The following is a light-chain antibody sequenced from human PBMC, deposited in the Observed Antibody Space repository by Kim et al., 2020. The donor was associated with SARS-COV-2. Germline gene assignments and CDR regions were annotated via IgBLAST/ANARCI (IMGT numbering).Light chain of an antibody. CDR3: QAWDSNIVI. CDR2: QDA. V-gene: IGLV3-1*01. J-gene: IGLJ2*01. Sequence: VSPGQTASITCSGENLANKYVCWYHQKTGQSPVLVMHQDARRPAGIPERFSGSNSGTTATLTISGTQPLDEGDYYCQAWDSNIVIFGGGTQLTVL. CDR1: NLANKY.